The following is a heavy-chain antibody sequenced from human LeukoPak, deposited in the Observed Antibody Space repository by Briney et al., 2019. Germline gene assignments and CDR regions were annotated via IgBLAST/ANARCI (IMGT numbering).Heavy chain of an antibody. V-gene: IGHV4-34*01. CDR2: INHSGST. D-gene: IGHD6-6*01. CDR1: GGSFSGYY. Sequence: SETPSLTCAVYGGSFSGYYWSWIRQPPGKGLEWIGEINHSGSTNYNPSLKSRVTTSVDTSKNQFSLKLSSVSAADTAVYYCARRRIAARRNWFDPWGQGTLVTVSS. CDR3: ARRRIAARRNWFDP. J-gene: IGHJ5*02.